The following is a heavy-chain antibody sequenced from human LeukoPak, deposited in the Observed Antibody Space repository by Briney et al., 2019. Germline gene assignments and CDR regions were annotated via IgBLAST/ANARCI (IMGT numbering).Heavy chain of an antibody. D-gene: IGHD2-15*01. J-gene: IGHJ4*02. CDR2: ISYDGSNK. V-gene: IGHV3-30-3*01. CDR1: GFTFSSYA. Sequence: GGSLRLSCAASGFTFSSYAMHWVRQAPGKGLERVAVISYDGSNKYYADSVKGRFTISRDNSKNTLYLQMNSLRAEDTAVYYCARDYCSGGSCYQDYWGQGTLVTVSS. CDR3: ARDYCSGGSCYQDY.